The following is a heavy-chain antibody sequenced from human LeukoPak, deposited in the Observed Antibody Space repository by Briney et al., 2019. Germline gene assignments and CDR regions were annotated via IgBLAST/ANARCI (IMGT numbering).Heavy chain of an antibody. V-gene: IGHV3-7*01. CDR2: IKQDGSEK. J-gene: IGHJ4*02. Sequence: PGGSLRLSCAASGFTFSSYWMSWVRQAPGKGLEWVANIKQDGSEKYYVDSVKGRFTISRDNDQNSLYLQMNSLRAEDTAVYYCARERGKDGDYEIDYWGQGTLVTVSS. CDR1: GFTFSSYW. D-gene: IGHD4-17*01. CDR3: ARERGKDGDYEIDY.